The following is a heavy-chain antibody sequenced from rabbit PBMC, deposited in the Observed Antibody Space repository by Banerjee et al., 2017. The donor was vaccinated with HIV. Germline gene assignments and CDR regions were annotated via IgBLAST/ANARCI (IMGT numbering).Heavy chain of an antibody. J-gene: IGHJ4*01. CDR2: IYAGSSGST. D-gene: IGHD1-1*01. Sequence: QQQLVESGGDLVKPEGSLTLTCTASGFSFSSSYWICWVRQAPGKGLEWIGCIYAGSSGSTYYASWAKGRFTISKTSSTTVTLQMTSLTAADTATYFCARGGISYFDLWGQGTLVTVS. V-gene: IGHV1S45*01. CDR3: ARGGISYFDL. CDR1: GFSFSSSYW.